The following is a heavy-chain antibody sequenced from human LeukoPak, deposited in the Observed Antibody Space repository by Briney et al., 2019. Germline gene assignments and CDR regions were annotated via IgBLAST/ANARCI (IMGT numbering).Heavy chain of an antibody. D-gene: IGHD6-13*01. CDR3: ARDHGIAEAGHENWFDP. Sequence: SETLSLTCAVSGGSIISSNWWSWVRQPPGKGLEWIGEIYHSGSTNYNPSLKSRVTISVDKSKNHFSLKLSSVTAADTAVYYCARDHGIAEAGHENWFDPWGQGTLVTVSS. J-gene: IGHJ5*02. CDR1: GGSIISSNW. CDR2: IYHSGST. V-gene: IGHV4-4*02.